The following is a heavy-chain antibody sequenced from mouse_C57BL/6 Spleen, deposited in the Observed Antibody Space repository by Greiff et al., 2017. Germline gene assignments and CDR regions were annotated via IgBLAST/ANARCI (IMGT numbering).Heavy chain of an antibody. CDR3: ASPYGYDEEDYAMDY. V-gene: IGHV1-82*01. J-gene: IGHJ4*01. D-gene: IGHD2-2*01. CDR1: GYAFSSSW. Sequence: QVQLQQSGPALVKPGASVKISCKASGYAFSSSWMNWVKQRPGKGLEWIGRIYPGAGDTTYNGKFKGKATLTADKSSSTAYMQLSSLTSEDFAVYVCASPYGYDEEDYAMDYWGQGTSGTVSS. CDR2: IYPGAGDT.